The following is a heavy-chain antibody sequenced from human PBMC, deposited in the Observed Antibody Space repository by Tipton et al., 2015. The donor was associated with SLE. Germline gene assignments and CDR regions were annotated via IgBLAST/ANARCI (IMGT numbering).Heavy chain of an antibody. CDR2: IYYSGST. J-gene: IGHJ3*02. D-gene: IGHD1-26*01. Sequence: TLSLTCTVSGGSISSSSYYWGWIRQPPGKGLEWIGSIYYSGSTYYNPSLKSRVTISVDTSKNQFSLKLSSVTAADTAVYYCASGRWEWELLRAFDIWGQGTMVPVSS. V-gene: IGHV4-39*07. CDR3: ASGRWEWELLRAFDI. CDR1: GGSISSSSYY.